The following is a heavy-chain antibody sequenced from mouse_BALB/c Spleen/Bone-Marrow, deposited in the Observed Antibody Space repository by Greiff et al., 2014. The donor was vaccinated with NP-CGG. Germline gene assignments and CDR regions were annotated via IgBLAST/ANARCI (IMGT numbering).Heavy chain of an antibody. CDR1: GYTFTDYA. CDR2: ISTYSGNT. D-gene: IGHD2-10*02. Sequence: QVQLQQPGPELVRPGVSVKISCKGSGYTFTDYAMHWVKQSHAKSLEWIGVISTYSGNTSYNQKFKGKATMTVDKSSSTAYMELARLTSEDSAIYYCARSEYGNSYAMDYWGQGTSVTVSS. J-gene: IGHJ4*01. V-gene: IGHV1-67*01. CDR3: ARSEYGNSYAMDY.